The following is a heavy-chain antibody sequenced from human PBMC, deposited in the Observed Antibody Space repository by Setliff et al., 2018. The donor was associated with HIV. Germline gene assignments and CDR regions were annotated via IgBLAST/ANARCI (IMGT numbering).Heavy chain of an antibody. D-gene: IGHD3-10*01. J-gene: IGHJ6*02. CDR2: IYPGDSEI. V-gene: IGHV5-51*01. CDR1: GYSFTSYW. CDR3: ARHQSRAVRGVIIRDNYYYGMDV. Sequence: PGESLKISCEASGYSFTSYWIGWVRQLPGKGLEWMGIIYPGDSEIGYSPSFQGQVTISADKSISTAYLQWSSLKASDTAMYYCARHQSRAVRGVIIRDNYYYGMDVWGQGTTVTVSS.